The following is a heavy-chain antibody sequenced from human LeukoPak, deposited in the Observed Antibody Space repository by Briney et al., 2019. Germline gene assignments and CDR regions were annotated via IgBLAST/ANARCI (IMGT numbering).Heavy chain of an antibody. CDR3: ARDLVGGSYLSNWFDP. D-gene: IGHD1-26*01. Sequence: SGTLSLTCAVSGGSISSSKWWSWVRQSPGKGLEWIGEIYHSGSTNYYPSLKSRVTISVDTSKNQFSLKLSSVTAADTAVYYCARDLVGGSYLSNWFDPWGQGTLVTVSS. J-gene: IGHJ5*02. V-gene: IGHV4-4*02. CDR2: IYHSGST. CDR1: GGSISSSKW.